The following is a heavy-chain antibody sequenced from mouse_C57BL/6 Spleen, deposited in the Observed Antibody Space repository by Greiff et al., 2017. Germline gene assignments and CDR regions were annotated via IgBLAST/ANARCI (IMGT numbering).Heavy chain of an antibody. Sequence: QVQLQQPGAELVKPGASVKLSCKASGYTFTSYWMQWVKQRPGQGLEWIGEIDPSDSYTNYNQKFKGKATLTVDTSSSTAYMQLSSLTSEDSAVYYCARGGWSGDYWGKGTTLTVSS. D-gene: IGHD1-1*02. V-gene: IGHV1-50*01. CDR3: ARGGWSGDY. J-gene: IGHJ2*01. CDR1: GYTFTSYW. CDR2: IDPSDSYT.